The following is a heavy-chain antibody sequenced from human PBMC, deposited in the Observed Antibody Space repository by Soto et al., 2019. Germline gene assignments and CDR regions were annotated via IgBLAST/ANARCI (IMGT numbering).Heavy chain of an antibody. CDR3: ARDRVDSGSHGSFDY. J-gene: IGHJ4*02. V-gene: IGHV1-46*01. Sequence: GASVKVSCKASGYTFTSYGISWVRQAPGQGLEWMGWINPSGGSTSYAQKFQGRVTMTRDTSTSTVYMELSSLRSEDTAVYYCARDRVDSGSHGSFDYWGQGTLVTVSS. D-gene: IGHD1-26*01. CDR2: INPSGGST. CDR1: GYTFTSYG.